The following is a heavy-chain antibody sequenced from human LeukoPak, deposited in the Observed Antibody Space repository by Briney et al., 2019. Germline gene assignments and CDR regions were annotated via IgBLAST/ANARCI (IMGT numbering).Heavy chain of an antibody. CDR2: ISSSGSTI. Sequence: GGSLRLSCAASGFTFSSYEMNWVRQAPGKGLEWVSYISSSGSTIYYADSVKGRFTISRDNAKNSLYLQMNSLRAEGTAVYYCARVMAGDYVWGSYHSWGQGTLVTVSS. CDR1: GFTFSSYE. V-gene: IGHV3-48*03. CDR3: ARVMAGDYVWGSYHS. D-gene: IGHD3-16*01. J-gene: IGHJ5*02.